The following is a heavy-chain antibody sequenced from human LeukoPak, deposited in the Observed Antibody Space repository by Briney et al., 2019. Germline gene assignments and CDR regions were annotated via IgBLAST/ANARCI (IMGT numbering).Heavy chain of an antibody. CDR1: GGTFSSYA. CDR2: IIPILGIA. J-gene: IGHJ6*02. CDR3: AGEGLDATTETYYYGIDV. Sequence: SVKVSCKASGGTFSSYAISWVRQAPGQGLEWMGWIIPILGIANYAQKFQGRVTISADKSTNTAYVELSSPRSEDTAVYYCAGEGLDATTETYYYGIDVWGQGTTVTVSS. D-gene: IGHD4-17*01. V-gene: IGHV1-69*04.